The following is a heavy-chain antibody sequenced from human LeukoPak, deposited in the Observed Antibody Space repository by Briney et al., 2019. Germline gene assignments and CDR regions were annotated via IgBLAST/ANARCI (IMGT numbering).Heavy chain of an antibody. D-gene: IGHD6-19*01. J-gene: IGHJ4*02. CDR2: IKQDGSEK. Sequence: GGSLRLSCVAYGFTLSSYWMSWVRQAPGKGLEWVANIKQDGSEKYYVDSVKGRFTISRDNAKNSLYLHMNSLRAEDTAVYYCARDYPPPPVAGPYYFDYWGQGTLVTVSS. CDR3: ARDYPPPPVAGPYYFDY. CDR1: GFTLSSYW. V-gene: IGHV3-7*05.